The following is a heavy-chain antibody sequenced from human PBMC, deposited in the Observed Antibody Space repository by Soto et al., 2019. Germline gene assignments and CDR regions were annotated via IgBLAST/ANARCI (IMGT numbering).Heavy chain of an antibody. Sequence: PSETLSLTCAVYGGSFSGYYWSWIRQPPGKGLEWIGEINHSGSTNYNPSLKSRVTISVDTSKNQFSLKLSSVTAADTAVYYCARGPGSSFPHYFDYWGQGTLVTVPQ. D-gene: IGHD6-13*01. CDR2: INHSGST. J-gene: IGHJ4*02. CDR3: ARGPGSSFPHYFDY. V-gene: IGHV4-34*01. CDR1: GGSFSGYY.